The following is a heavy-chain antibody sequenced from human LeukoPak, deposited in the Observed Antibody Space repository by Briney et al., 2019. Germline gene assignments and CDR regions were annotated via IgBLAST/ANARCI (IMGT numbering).Heavy chain of an antibody. J-gene: IGHJ1*01. V-gene: IGHV3-74*01. CDR2: INSDGSST. Sequence: GGSLRLSCAASGFTFSSYWMHWVRQAPGKGLVWVSRINSDGSSTSYADSVKGRFTISRDNAKNTLYLQMNSLRAEDTAVYYCARSIAVAALFQHWGQGTLVTVSS. CDR1: GFTFSSYW. D-gene: IGHD6-19*01. CDR3: ARSIAVAALFQH.